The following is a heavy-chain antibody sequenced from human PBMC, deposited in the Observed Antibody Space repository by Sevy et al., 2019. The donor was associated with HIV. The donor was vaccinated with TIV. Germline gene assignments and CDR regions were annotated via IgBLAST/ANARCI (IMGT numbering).Heavy chain of an antibody. D-gene: IGHD3-3*01. CDR1: GFTFSDHY. V-gene: IGHV3-72*01. J-gene: IGHJ4*02. CDR2: TRNKANSYTT. CDR3: ARGHYDFWSGYLDY. Sequence: GGSLRLSCAASGFTFSDHYMDWVRQAPGKGLEWVGRTRNKANSYTTEYAASVKGRFTISRDDSKNSLFLQMNSLKTYVTAVYYCARGHYDFWSGYLDYWGQGTLVTVSS.